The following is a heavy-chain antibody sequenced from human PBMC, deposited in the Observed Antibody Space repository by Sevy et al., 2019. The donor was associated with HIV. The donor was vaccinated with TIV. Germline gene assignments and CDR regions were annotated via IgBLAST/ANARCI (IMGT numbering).Heavy chain of an antibody. V-gene: IGHV4-31*03. Sequence: SETLSLTCTVSGGCMSSGGYYWSWIRQHPGKGLEWIGYIYYSGSTYYYPSLKSRVTISVDTSKNQFSLKLSSVTAADTAVYYCARVGYRNYLDYWGQGTLVTVSS. CDR1: GGCMSSGGYY. D-gene: IGHD5-18*01. CDR2: IYYSGST. J-gene: IGHJ4*01. CDR3: ARVGYRNYLDY.